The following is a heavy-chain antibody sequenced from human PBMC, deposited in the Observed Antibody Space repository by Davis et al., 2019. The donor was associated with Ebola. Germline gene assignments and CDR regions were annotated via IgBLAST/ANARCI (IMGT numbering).Heavy chain of an antibody. Sequence: PSETLSLTCAVYGGSFSGYYWSWIRQPPGKGLEWIGEINHSGSTNYNPSLKSRVTISVDTSKNQFSLKLSSVTAADTAVYYCARVSSSSWSPFDYWGQGTLVTVSS. D-gene: IGHD6-13*01. V-gene: IGHV4-34*01. CDR1: GGSFSGYY. J-gene: IGHJ4*02. CDR2: INHSGST. CDR3: ARVSSSSWSPFDY.